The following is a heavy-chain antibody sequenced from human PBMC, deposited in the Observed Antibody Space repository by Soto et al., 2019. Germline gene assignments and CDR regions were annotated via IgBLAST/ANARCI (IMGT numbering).Heavy chain of an antibody. CDR3: AVRQGYCSSTSCPRAAYYYYGMDV. CDR2: ISGSGGST. Sequence: GGSLRLSCAASGFTFSSYAMSWVRQAPGKGLGWVSAISGSGGSTYYADSVKGRFTISRDNSKNTLYLQMNSLRAEDTAVYYCAVRQGYCSSTSCPRAAYYYYGMDVWGQGTRVTVSS. J-gene: IGHJ6*02. V-gene: IGHV3-23*01. CDR1: GFTFSSYA. D-gene: IGHD2-2*01.